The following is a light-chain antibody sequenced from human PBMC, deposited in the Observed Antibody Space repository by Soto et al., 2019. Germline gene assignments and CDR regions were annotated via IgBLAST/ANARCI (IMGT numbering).Light chain of an antibody. CDR2: DAS. V-gene: IGKV3-11*01. Sequence: EIVLTQSPATLSLSPGERATLSCRASQSVSSYLAWYQQKPGQAPRLLIYDASNRATGIPARFSGSWSGTDVTLTISSLEPEDFAVDYCQQRSNWPWTFGQGTKVEIK. CDR1: QSVSSY. J-gene: IGKJ1*01. CDR3: QQRSNWPWT.